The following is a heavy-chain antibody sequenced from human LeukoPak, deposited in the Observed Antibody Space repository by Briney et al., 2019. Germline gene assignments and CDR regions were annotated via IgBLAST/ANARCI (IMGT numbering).Heavy chain of an antibody. CDR2: IIPIFGTA. J-gene: IGHJ4*02. CDR3: ARGWLAETTVVTPYNY. CDR1: GYTFTGYY. D-gene: IGHD4-23*01. V-gene: IGHV1-69*13. Sequence: SVKVSCKASGYTFTGYYMHWVRQAPGQGLEWMGGIIPIFGTANYAQKFQDRVTITAVESMSTVYMELSSLRSEDTAVYYCARGWLAETTVVTPYNYWGQGTLVTVSS.